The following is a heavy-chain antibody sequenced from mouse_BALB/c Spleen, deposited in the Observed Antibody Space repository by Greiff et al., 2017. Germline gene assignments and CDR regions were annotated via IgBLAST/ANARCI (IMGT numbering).Heavy chain of an antibody. CDR1: GYSFTGYF. D-gene: IGHD2-4*01. CDR2: INPYNGDT. V-gene: IGHV1-20*02. CDR3: ARGSTMIYFDY. Sequence: VQLKESVPELVKPGASVKISCKASGYSFTGYFMNWVMQSHGKSLEWIGRINPYNGDTFYNQKFKGKATLTVDKSSSTAHMELRSLASEDSAVYYCARGSTMIYFDYWGQGTTLTVSS. J-gene: IGHJ2*01.